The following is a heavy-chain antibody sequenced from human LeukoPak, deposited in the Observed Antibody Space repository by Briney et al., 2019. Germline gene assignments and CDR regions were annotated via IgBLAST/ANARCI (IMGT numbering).Heavy chain of an antibody. V-gene: IGHV1-46*01. CDR3: ARDQFTVAGTYYFDY. CDR2: INPSGGST. J-gene: IGHJ4*02. CDR1: GYTFTSYY. D-gene: IGHD6-19*01. Sequence: ASVKVSCKASGYTFTSYYMHWVRQAPGQGLEWMGIINPSGGSTSYAQKFQGRVTMTRDTSTSTVYMELSSLRSEDTAVYYSARDQFTVAGTYYFDYWGQGTLVTVSS.